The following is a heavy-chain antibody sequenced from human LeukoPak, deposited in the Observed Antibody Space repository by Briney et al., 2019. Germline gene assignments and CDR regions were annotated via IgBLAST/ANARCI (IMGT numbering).Heavy chain of an antibody. J-gene: IGHJ4*02. CDR3: GHACQWLGHFDY. Sequence: SGPTLVNPTQTLTLTCTFSGFSLSTSGVGVGWIRQPPGKALEWLALIYWDDDDRYSPSLKSRLTITKDTSTNQVGLTMTNMDPVDTATYYCGHACQWLGHFDYWGQGTPVTVSS. D-gene: IGHD6-19*01. CDR1: GFSLSTSGVG. V-gene: IGHV2-5*02. CDR2: IYWDDDD.